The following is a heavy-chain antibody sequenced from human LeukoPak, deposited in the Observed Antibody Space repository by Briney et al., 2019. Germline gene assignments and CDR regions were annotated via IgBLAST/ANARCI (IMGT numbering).Heavy chain of an antibody. Sequence: GGSLRLSCAASGFTFSSYTINWVRQAPGKGLEWISSISGSSSHIYYADSVKGRFTISRDNAKDSLYLQMNSLRAEGTALYYCVRIPNSANFPNWFDPWGQGTLVTVSS. CDR2: ISGSSSHI. CDR3: VRIPNSANFPNWFDP. V-gene: IGHV3-21*01. CDR1: GFTFSSYT. J-gene: IGHJ5*02. D-gene: IGHD4/OR15-4a*01.